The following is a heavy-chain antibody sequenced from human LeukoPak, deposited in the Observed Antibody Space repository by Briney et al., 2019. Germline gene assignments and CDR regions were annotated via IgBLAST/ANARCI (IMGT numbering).Heavy chain of an antibody. CDR3: ARDTNEEYSSSSDGLAV. CDR2: ITPFFGVA. V-gene: IGHV1-69*04. CDR1: GGNIGNYV. J-gene: IGHJ6*02. Sequence: ASVKVSCKASGGNIGNYVIHWVRQAPGQGLEWMGRITPFFGVANYAQTFQDRVTFTADKITNTAYMQISSLKSEDTAVYFCARDTNEEYSSSSDGLAVWGQGTTVTVSS. D-gene: IGHD6-6*01.